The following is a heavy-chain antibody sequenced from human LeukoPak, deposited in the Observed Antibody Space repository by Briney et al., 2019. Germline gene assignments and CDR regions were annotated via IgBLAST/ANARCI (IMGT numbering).Heavy chain of an antibody. J-gene: IGHJ4*02. CDR3: ARGPPYIVVVTAIGFFDY. V-gene: IGHV4-39*07. CDR2: INHSGST. D-gene: IGHD2-21*02. Sequence: PSETLSLTCTVSGGSIRSSYYYWGWIRQPPGKGLEWIGEINHSGSTNYNPSLKSRVTISVDTSKNQFSLKLSSVTAADTAVYYCARGPPYIVVVTAIGFFDYWGQGTLVTVSS. CDR1: GGSIRSSYYY.